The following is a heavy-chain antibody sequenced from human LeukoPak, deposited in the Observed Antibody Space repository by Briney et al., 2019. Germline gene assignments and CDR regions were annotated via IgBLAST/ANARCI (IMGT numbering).Heavy chain of an antibody. V-gene: IGHV4-39*01. Sequence: PSETLSLTCTVSGGSISSNTYHWGWLRQPPGKGVEWIASVHYSGTAYYRPTLKSRLTISADTSKNQFSLKLMSVTAADTAVYYCAGEYSSAVGCWGQGTLVTVSS. CDR1: GGSISSNTYH. CDR3: AGEYSSAVGC. CDR2: VHYSGTA. D-gene: IGHD3-22*01. J-gene: IGHJ4*02.